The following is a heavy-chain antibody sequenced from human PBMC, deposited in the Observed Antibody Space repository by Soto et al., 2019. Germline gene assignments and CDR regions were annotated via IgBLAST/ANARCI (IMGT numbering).Heavy chain of an antibody. Sequence: SETLSLTCTVSGGSISSSSYYWGWIRQPPGKGLEWIGSIYYSGSTYYNPSLKSRVTISVDTSKNQFSLKLSSVTAADTAVYYCARLQQWLVPPYYYYYGMDVWGQGTTVT. CDR3: ARLQQWLVPPYYYYYGMDV. CDR1: GGSISSSSYY. V-gene: IGHV4-39*01. J-gene: IGHJ6*02. CDR2: IYYSGST. D-gene: IGHD6-19*01.